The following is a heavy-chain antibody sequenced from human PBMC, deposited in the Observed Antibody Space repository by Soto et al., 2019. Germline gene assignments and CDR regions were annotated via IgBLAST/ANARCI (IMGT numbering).Heavy chain of an antibody. Sequence: QVQLVESGGGVVQRGRSLRLSCIASGFTFYNYGMHWVRQAPGKGLEWVAAIWPDGDIEHYPDSVKGRFTISRDNSRNTLYLQMNSLRAEDTAMYYCAKVGMVAATQMGWFDSWGQGTLVIVSS. CDR3: AKVGMVAATQMGWFDS. J-gene: IGHJ5*01. CDR2: IWPDGDIE. D-gene: IGHD1-26*01. V-gene: IGHV3-33*06. CDR1: GFTFYNYG.